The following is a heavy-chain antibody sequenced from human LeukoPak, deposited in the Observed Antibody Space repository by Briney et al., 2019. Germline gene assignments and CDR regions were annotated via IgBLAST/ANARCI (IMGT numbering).Heavy chain of an antibody. Sequence: PGGSLRLSCAASGFTFSSYGIHWVRQAPGKGLEWVAVISYDGSNKYYADSVKGRFTISRDNSKNTLYLQMNSLRAEDTAVYYCAKDPAVVWFGSHPDYWGQGTLVTVSS. CDR1: GFTFSSYG. CDR3: AKDPAVVWFGSHPDY. V-gene: IGHV3-30*18. CDR2: ISYDGSNK. D-gene: IGHD3-10*01. J-gene: IGHJ4*02.